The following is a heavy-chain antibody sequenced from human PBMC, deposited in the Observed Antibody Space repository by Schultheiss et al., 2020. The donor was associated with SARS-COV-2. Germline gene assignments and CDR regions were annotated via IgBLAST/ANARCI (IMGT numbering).Heavy chain of an antibody. V-gene: IGHV4-34*01. CDR2: IYYSGST. D-gene: IGHD6-13*01. Sequence: GSLRLSCAVYGGSFSGYYWSWIRQPPGKGLEWIGSIYYSGSTNYNPSLKSRVTISVDTSKNQFSLKLSSVTAADTAVYYCARGTYSSSWYYFDYWGQGTLVTVSS. J-gene: IGHJ4*02. CDR1: GGSFSGYY. CDR3: ARGTYSSSWYYFDY.